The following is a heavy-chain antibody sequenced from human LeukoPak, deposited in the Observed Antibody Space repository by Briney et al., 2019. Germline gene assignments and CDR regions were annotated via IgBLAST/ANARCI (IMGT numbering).Heavy chain of an antibody. CDR3: ARLGYYYDSSGYPYYFDY. Sequence: SETLSLTCTVSGGSISGYYWTWIRQPPGKGLEWIGFIYNTGNTNYNPSLKSRVTISVDTSKNQFSLKLSSVTAADTAVYYCARLGYYYDSSGYPYYFDYWGQGTLVTVSS. D-gene: IGHD3-22*01. V-gene: IGHV4-59*01. J-gene: IGHJ4*02. CDR2: IYNTGNT. CDR1: GGSISGYY.